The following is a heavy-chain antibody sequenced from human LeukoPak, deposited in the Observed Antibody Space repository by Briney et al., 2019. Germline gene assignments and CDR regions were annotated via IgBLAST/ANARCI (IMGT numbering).Heavy chain of an antibody. CDR1: DYTFSTYR. V-gene: IGHV1-18*01. CDR3: ARTRISGTLDY. CDR2: ISAYNGDT. J-gene: IGHJ4*02. D-gene: IGHD1-26*01. Sequence: ASVKVSCKASDYTFSTYRITWVRQAPGQGLEWMGWISAYNGDTNYAQTLQGRVTMTTDTSTNTPYMELRSLRSDDTAVYYCARTRISGTLDYWVEGALVTVSS.